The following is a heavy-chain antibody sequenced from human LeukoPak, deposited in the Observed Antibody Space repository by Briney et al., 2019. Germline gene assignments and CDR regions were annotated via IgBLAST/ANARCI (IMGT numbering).Heavy chain of an antibody. J-gene: IGHJ5*02. Sequence: SQTLSLTCAISGDSVSSNSVTWNWIRQSPSRGLEWLGRTYYRSTWYNDYAVSVRGRITVNPDTSKNQFSLHLNPVTPEDTAVYYCARRLTQYDCFDPWGQGILVTVSS. CDR2: TYYRSTWYN. V-gene: IGHV6-1*01. D-gene: IGHD2-2*01. CDR3: ARRLTQYDCFDP. CDR1: GDSVSSNSVT.